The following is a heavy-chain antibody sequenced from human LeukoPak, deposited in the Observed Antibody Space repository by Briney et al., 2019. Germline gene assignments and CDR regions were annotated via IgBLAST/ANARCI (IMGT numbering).Heavy chain of an antibody. CDR2: ISSSGSTI. J-gene: IGHJ3*02. CDR1: GFTFSDYY. CDR3: AREDKATHDAFDI. Sequence: GGSLRLSCAASGFTFSDYYMSWIRQAPGKGLEWVSYISSSGSTIYYADSVKGRFTISRDNAKNSLYLQMNSLGAEDTVVYYCAREDKATHDAFDIWGQGTMVTVSS. V-gene: IGHV3-11*01.